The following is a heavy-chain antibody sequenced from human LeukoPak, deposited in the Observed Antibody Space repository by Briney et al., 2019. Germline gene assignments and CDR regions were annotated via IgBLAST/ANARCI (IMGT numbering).Heavy chain of an antibody. Sequence: SETLSLTCTVSGGSISTSSYYWGWVRQPPGKGLEWIGRIYTSGSTNYNPSLKSRATMSVDTSKNQFSLKLSSVTAADTAVYYCAREGLASGSYFGWFDPWGQGTLVTVSS. CDR3: AREGLASGSYFGWFDP. CDR2: IYTSGST. J-gene: IGHJ5*02. CDR1: GGSISTSSYY. D-gene: IGHD1-26*01. V-gene: IGHV4-61*02.